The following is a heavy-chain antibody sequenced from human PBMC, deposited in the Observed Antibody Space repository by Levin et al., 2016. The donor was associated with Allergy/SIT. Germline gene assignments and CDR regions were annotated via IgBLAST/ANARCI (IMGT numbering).Heavy chain of an antibody. CDR1: GGFFYISSYS. Sequence: SETLSLTCTFSGGFFYISSYSWGWLRQSPRKGLEWIGTIHSSGNTDYNPSLKSRVTVQGDTSKNQFSLKLSSVTAADTAVYYCASQYVPFVPADHWGQGTLVTVSS. CDR3: ASQYVPFVPADH. CDR2: IHSSGNT. V-gene: IGHV4-39*01. J-gene: IGHJ4*02. D-gene: IGHD2-2*01.